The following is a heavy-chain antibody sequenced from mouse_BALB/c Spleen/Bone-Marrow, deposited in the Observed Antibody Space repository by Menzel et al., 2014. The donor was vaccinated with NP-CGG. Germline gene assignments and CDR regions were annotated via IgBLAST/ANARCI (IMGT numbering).Heavy chain of an antibody. J-gene: IGHJ3*01. CDR2: IYPGNVNT. Sequence: QVQLQQSGPELVKPGASVRISCKASGYTFTSYYIHWVKQRPGQGLEWIGWIYPGNVNTKYNKKFKGKATLTADKSSSTAYMQLSSLTSEDSAVYFCARGNGGAWFAYWGQGTLVTVSA. CDR3: ARGNGGAWFAY. CDR1: GYTFTSYY. V-gene: IGHV1S56*01.